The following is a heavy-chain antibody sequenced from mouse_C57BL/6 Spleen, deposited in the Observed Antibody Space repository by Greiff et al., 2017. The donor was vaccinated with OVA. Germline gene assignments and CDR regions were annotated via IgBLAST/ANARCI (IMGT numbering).Heavy chain of an antibody. V-gene: IGHV1-82*01. J-gene: IGHJ1*03. D-gene: IGHD1-1*01. CDR2: IYPGDGDT. CDR1: GYAFSSSW. CDR3: AGVVAHWYFDV. Sequence: LKESGPELVKPGASVKISCKASGYAFSSSWMNWVKQRPGKGLEWIGRIYPGDGDTNYNGKFKGKATLTADKSSSTAYMQLSSLTSEDSAVYFCAGVVAHWYFDVWGTGTTVTVSS.